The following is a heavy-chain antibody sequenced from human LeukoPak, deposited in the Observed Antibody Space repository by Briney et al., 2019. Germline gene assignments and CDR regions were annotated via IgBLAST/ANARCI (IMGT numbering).Heavy chain of an antibody. D-gene: IGHD2-15*01. CDR2: INPNSGGT. J-gene: IGHJ4*02. V-gene: IGHV1-2*06. CDR3: ASIDIVVVVAATPH. Sequence: ASVKVSCKASGYTFTGYYMHWVRQAPGQGLVWMIRINPNSGGTNYAQKFQGRVTMTRDTSISTAYMELSRLRSDDTAVYYCASIDIVVVVAATPHWGQGTLVSVSS. CDR1: GYTFTGYY.